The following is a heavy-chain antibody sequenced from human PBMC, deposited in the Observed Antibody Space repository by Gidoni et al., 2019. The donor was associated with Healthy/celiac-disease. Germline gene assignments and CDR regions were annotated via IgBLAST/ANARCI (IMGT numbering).Heavy chain of an antibody. J-gene: IGHJ3*02. Sequence: EVQLLASGGGLVQPGGSLRLSCAASGFTFSSSAMSWVRQAPGKGLEGVAAMRGSGGSTYYADSVKGRFTISRDNSKNTLYLQMNSLRAEDTAVYYCAKDSHQRVSPDAFDIWGQGTMVTGSS. CDR1: GFTFSSSA. CDR2: MRGSGGST. CDR3: AKDSHQRVSPDAFDI. V-gene: IGHV3-23*01. D-gene: IGHD2-2*01.